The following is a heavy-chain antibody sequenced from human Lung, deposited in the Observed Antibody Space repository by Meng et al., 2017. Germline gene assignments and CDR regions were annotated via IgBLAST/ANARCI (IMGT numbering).Heavy chain of an antibody. CDR1: GGAIISSTW. J-gene: IGHJ4*02. CDR2: IFHSGST. CDR3: AIFDISSSGRGDY. Sequence: QVQGGGPVRVKPSGSLSLTCGVSGGAIISSTWWSWVRQTPGKGLGWFGEIFHSGSTNYNPPLESRVTISVDKSKNQFSLKVYSVTAADTATYYCAIFDISSSGRGDYWGQGILVTVSS. D-gene: IGHD1-26*01. V-gene: IGHV4-4*02.